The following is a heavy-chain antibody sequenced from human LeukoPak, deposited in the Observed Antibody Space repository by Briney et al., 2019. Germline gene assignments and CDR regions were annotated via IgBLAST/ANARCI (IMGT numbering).Heavy chain of an antibody. D-gene: IGHD2-2*01. CDR2: INPSGGST. CDR1: GYTFTSYY. J-gene: IGHJ6*03. CDR3: ARDQGDIVVVPAAIYYYYYMDV. Sequence: ASVKVSCKASGYTFTSYYMHWVRQAPGQGLEWMGIINPSGGSTSYAQKFQGRVTMTRDTSTSSVYMELSSLRSEDTAVYYCARDQGDIVVVPAAIYYYYYMDVWGKGTTVTVSS. V-gene: IGHV1-46*01.